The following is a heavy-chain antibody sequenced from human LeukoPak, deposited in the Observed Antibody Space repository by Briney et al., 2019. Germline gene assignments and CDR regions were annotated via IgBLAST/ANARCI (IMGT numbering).Heavy chain of an antibody. Sequence: ASVKVSCKASGYTFTSYYMHWVRQAPGQGLEWMGIINPSGGSTSYAQKFQGRVTMTRDTSTSTVYMELSSLRSEDTAVYYCANQGVTTDYYYYGMDVWGQGTTVTVSS. J-gene: IGHJ6*02. V-gene: IGHV1-46*03. D-gene: IGHD4-17*01. CDR1: GYTFTSYY. CDR2: INPSGGST. CDR3: ANQGVTTDYYYYGMDV.